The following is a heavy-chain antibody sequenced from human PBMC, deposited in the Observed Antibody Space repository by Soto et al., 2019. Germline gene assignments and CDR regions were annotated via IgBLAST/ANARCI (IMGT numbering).Heavy chain of an antibody. Sequence: PGGSLRLSCAASGFTFSGSAMHWVRQASGKGLEWVGRIRSKANSYATAYAASVKGRFTISRDDSKNTAYLQMNSLKTEDTAVYYCTSDGGYSVPAARTYYFDYWGQGTLVTVSS. D-gene: IGHD2-2*01. CDR1: GFTFSGSA. CDR2: IRSKANSYAT. J-gene: IGHJ4*02. CDR3: TSDGGYSVPAARTYYFDY. V-gene: IGHV3-73*01.